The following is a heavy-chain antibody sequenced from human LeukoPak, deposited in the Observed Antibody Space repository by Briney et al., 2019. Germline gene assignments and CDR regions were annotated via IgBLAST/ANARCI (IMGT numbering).Heavy chain of an antibody. CDR2: INPGGGST. J-gene: IGHJ4*02. Sequence: ASVKVSCKASGYTFTSYYMHWVRQAPGQVLEWMGIINPGGGSTSYAQKFQGRVTMTRDTSTSTVYMELSSLRSEDTAVYYCAILGSHYYDSSGCGDYWGQGTLVTVSS. D-gene: IGHD3-22*01. CDR3: AILGSHYYDSSGCGDY. CDR1: GYTFTSYY. V-gene: IGHV1-46*01.